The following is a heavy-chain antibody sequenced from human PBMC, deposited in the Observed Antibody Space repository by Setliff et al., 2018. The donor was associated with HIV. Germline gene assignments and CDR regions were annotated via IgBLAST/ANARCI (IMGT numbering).Heavy chain of an antibody. CDR2: IYHIGST. CDR1: GYSISNGYY. V-gene: IGHV4-38-2*01. D-gene: IGHD7-27*01. Sequence: SETLSLTCAVSGYSISNGYYWAWIRQPPGKGLEWIGSIYHIGSTYYNPSLKSRVTISVDTTKSQISLKLSSVTAADTAVYYCARGADYLGIPSYYYYYIDVWGKGTTVTVSS. J-gene: IGHJ6*03. CDR3: ARGADYLGIPSYYYYYIDV.